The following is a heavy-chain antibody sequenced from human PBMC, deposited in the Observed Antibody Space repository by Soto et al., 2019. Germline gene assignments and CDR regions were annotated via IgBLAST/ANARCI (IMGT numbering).Heavy chain of an antibody. V-gene: IGHV1-8*01. J-gene: IGHJ4*02. CDR1: GYTFTSYD. CDR2: INLNSGDT. Sequence: QVQLVQSGAEVKKPGASVKVSCKASGYTFTSYDINWVRQAAGQGLEWMGWINLNSGDTDSAQKCQGRLTMTRDTSISTAYMELSSLTSEDTAVYYCARGRGWRDYWGQGTLVTVSS. CDR3: ARGRGWRDY. D-gene: IGHD6-19*01.